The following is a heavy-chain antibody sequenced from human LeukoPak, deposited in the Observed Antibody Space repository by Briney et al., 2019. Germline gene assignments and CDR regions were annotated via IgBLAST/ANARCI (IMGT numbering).Heavy chain of an antibody. Sequence: SVKVSCKASGGTFSSYAISWVRQAPGQGLEWMGGIIPIFGTANYAQKFQGRVTITADESTSTAYVELSSLRSEDTAVYYCARAADNYDILTGYQLDYWGQGTLVTVSS. D-gene: IGHD3-9*01. J-gene: IGHJ4*02. CDR1: GGTFSSYA. CDR3: ARAADNYDILTGYQLDY. CDR2: IIPIFGTA. V-gene: IGHV1-69*01.